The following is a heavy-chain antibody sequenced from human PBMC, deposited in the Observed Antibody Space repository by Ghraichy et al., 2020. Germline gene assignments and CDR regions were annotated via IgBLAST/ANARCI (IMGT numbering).Heavy chain of an antibody. D-gene: IGHD5-12*01. CDR3: AGGGWFDP. CDR2: ISYDGSNK. CDR1: GFTFSSYA. V-gene: IGHV3-30-3*01. J-gene: IGHJ5*02. Sequence: GSLRLSCAASGFTFSSYAMHWVRQAPGKGLEWVAVISYDGSNKYYADSVKGRFTISRDNSKNTLYLQMNSLRAEDTAVYYCAGGGWFDPWGQGTLVTVSS.